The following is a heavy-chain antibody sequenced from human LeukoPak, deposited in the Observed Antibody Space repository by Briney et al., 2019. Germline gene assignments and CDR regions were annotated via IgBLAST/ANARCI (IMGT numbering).Heavy chain of an antibody. CDR1: GFTFSYYA. Sequence: PGGSLRLSCAASGFTFSYYAMHGVRQAPGKGLEYVSAINNNGGSTQYANSVKGRFTISRDNSQNTLYLQMGSLRAEDMAVYYCARDRVGTSWSEFDYWGQGTLVTVAS. CDR3: ARDRVGTSWSEFDY. J-gene: IGHJ4*02. CDR2: INNNGGST. D-gene: IGHD2-8*02. V-gene: IGHV3-64*01.